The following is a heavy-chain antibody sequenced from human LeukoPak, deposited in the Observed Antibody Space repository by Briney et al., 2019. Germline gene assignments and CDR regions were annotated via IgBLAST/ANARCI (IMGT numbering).Heavy chain of an antibody. D-gene: IGHD3-3*01. CDR2: IWYDGSNK. J-gene: IGHJ6*02. CDR1: GFTFSSYG. V-gene: IGHV3-33*01. Sequence: PGGSLRLSCAASGFTFSSYGMHWVRQAPGKGLEWVAVIWYDGSNKYYADSVKGRFTISRDNSENTLYLQMNSLRAEDTAVYYCARDLEGYDFWSGYSIYYYYYGMDVWGQGTTVTVSS. CDR3: ARDLEGYDFWSGYSIYYYYYGMDV.